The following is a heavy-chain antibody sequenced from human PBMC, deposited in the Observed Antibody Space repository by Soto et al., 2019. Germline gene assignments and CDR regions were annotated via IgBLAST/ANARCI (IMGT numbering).Heavy chain of an antibody. CDR1: GASIINFS. V-gene: IGHV4-59*13. CDR2: IYSSGRT. CDR3: AVGRVTRPGSTFDY. J-gene: IGHJ4*02. D-gene: IGHD2-8*02. Sequence: QVQLQESGPGLVKPSETLSLTCTVSGASIINFSWNWIRQSPGKELEWIGHIYSSGRTNYNPSLNSRVTISVDSSKNLLSLELRSVTAADTAVYYCAVGRVTRPGSTFDYWGQGSLVTVSS.